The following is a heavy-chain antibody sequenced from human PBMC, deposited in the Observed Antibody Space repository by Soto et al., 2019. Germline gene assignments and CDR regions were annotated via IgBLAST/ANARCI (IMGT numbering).Heavy chain of an antibody. CDR1: GFTFSHYG. D-gene: IGHD1-26*01. Sequence: QVQLVESGGGVVQPGRSLRLSCAASGFTFSHYGIHWVRQAPGKGLEWLAVISYDGSNKHYADSVKGRFTVSRDNSKNTLYMQMNFLRAEDTPVYFCARYSGKYQGPVDYWGQGTLVTVSS. CDR2: ISYDGSNK. J-gene: IGHJ4*02. CDR3: ARYSGKYQGPVDY. V-gene: IGHV3-30*03.